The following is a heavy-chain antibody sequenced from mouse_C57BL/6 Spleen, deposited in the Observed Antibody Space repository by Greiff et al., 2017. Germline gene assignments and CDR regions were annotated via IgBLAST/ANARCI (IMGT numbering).Heavy chain of an antibody. CDR2: INPYNGGT. J-gene: IGHJ4*01. CDR3: ARGGSSYEDAMDY. V-gene: IGHV1-19*01. Sequence: EVQLVESGPVLVKPGASVKMSCKASGYTFTDYYMNWVKQSHGKSLEWIGVINPYNGGTSYNQKFKGKATLTVDKSSSTAYMELNSLTSEDSAVYYCARGGSSYEDAMDYWGQGTSVTVSS. D-gene: IGHD1-1*01. CDR1: GYTFTDYY.